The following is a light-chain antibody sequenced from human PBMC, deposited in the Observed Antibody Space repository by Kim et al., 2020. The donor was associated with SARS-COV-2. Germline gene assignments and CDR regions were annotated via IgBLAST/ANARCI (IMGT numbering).Light chain of an antibody. V-gene: IGLV2-11*01. CDR3: CSYAGTNPSKV. Sequence: QSALTQPRSVSGSPGQSVTISCTGTSTDVGGYNYVSWYQHHPGKAPKLIIYAVTKRPSGVPDRFSGSKSGNTASLTISGLQAEDEADYHCCSYAGTNPSKVFGTGTKVTVL. J-gene: IGLJ1*01. CDR2: AVT. CDR1: STDVGGYNY.